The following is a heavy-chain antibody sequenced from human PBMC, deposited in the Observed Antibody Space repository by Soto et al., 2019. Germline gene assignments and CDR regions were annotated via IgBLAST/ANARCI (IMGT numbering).Heavy chain of an antibody. D-gene: IGHD2-8*02. CDR2: IYPDDSDT. J-gene: IGHJ6*02. Sequence: GESLKISCKGSGYIFTNYWIGWVRQMPGEGLEWMGIIYPDDSDTRYSPSFQGQVTISADKSISTTYLQWSSLKASDTAMYYCARQEGVGYGDYYGMDVWGQGTTVTVSS. CDR1: GYIFTNYW. CDR3: ARQEGVGYGDYYGMDV. V-gene: IGHV5-51*01.